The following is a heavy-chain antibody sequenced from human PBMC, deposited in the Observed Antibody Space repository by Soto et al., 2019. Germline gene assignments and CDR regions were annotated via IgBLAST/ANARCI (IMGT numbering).Heavy chain of an antibody. J-gene: IGHJ4*02. D-gene: IGHD3-22*01. CDR3: ASGPNYYDSNGYNY. CDR2: IWYDGSNK. CDR1: GFTFSSYG. Sequence: PGGSLRLSCAASGFTFSSYGMHWVRQAPGKGLEWVAVIWYDGSNKYYADSVKGRFTISRDNSKNTLYLQMNSLRAEDTAVYYCASGPNYYDSNGYNYWGQGTLVTVSS. V-gene: IGHV3-33*01.